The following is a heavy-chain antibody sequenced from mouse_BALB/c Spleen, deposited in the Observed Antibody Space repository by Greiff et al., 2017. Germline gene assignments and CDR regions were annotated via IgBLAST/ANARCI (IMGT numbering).Heavy chain of an antibody. D-gene: IGHD2-2*01. CDR3: ASSVYYGYDVAY. V-gene: IGHV1S81*02. CDR2: INPSNGRT. CDR1: GYTFTSYW. J-gene: IGHJ3*01. Sequence: QVQLQQPGAELVKPGASVKLSCTASGYTFTSYWMHWVKQRPGQGLEWIGEINPSNGRTNYNEKFKSKATLTVDKSSSTAYMQLSSLTSEDSAVYYYASSVYYGYDVAYWGQGTLVTVSA.